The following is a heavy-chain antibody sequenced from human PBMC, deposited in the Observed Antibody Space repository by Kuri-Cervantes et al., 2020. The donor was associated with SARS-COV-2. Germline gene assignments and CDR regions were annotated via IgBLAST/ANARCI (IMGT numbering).Heavy chain of an antibody. CDR3: ARDASYSGSYGSFQH. V-gene: IGHV3-23*01. J-gene: IGHJ6*02. CDR2: ISGSGGST. Sequence: GESLKISCAASGFTFSSYAMSWVRQAPGKGLEWVSAISGSGGSTYYADSVKGRFTISIDNSQNTLYLQMTSLRAEDTAMFYCARDASYSGSYGSFQHWGQGTTVTVSS. D-gene: IGHD1-26*01. CDR1: GFTFSSYA.